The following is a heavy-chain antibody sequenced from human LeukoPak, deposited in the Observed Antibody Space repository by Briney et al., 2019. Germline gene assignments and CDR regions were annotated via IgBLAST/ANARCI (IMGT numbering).Heavy chain of an antibody. D-gene: IGHD3-22*01. CDR2: ISGSGGST. CDR1: GFTFSNYA. J-gene: IGHJ4*02. V-gene: IGHV3-23*01. CDR3: AKDHDYDSSGPY. Sequence: SGGSLRLSCAASGFTFSNYAMNWVRQAPGKGLEWVSAISGSGGSTYYADSVKGRFTISRDNSRNTLYLQMNNLRTEDTAVYYCAKDHDYDSSGPYWGQGTLVTVSS.